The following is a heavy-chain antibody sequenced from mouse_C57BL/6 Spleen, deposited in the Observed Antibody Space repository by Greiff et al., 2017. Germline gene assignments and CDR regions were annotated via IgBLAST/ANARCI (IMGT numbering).Heavy chain of an antibody. CDR2: IDPSDSYT. J-gene: IGHJ2*01. Sequence: QVQLQQPGAELVRPGTSVKLSCKASGSTFPSYWMHWVKQRPGQGLEWIGVIDPSDSYTNSTQKFKGKATLPVDTSSSTAYMQLSSLTSEDAAGYYGAREGNYVETYYVDYWGQGTTRTVSS. CDR1: GSTFPSYW. D-gene: IGHD2-1*01. V-gene: IGHV1-59*01. CDR3: AREGNYVETYYVDY.